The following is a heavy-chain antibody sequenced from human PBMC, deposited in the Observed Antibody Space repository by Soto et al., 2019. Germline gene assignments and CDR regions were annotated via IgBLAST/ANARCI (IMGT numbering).Heavy chain of an antibody. CDR1: GGSIRSGGYS. V-gene: IGHV4-30-2*01. CDR2: IYHSGST. CDR3: ARGTPYYDSSGYSYYFDY. D-gene: IGHD3-22*01. J-gene: IGHJ4*02. Sequence: SETLSLTCDVSGGSIRSGGYSWNWIRQPPGKGLEWIGYIYHSGSTNYNPSLKSRVTISEDKSKNQFSLKLTSVTAADTAVYYCARGTPYYDSSGYSYYFDYWGQGALVTVS.